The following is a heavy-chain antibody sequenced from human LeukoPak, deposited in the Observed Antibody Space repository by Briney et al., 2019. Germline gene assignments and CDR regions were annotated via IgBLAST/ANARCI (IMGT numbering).Heavy chain of an antibody. J-gene: IGHJ6*03. V-gene: IGHV4-4*07. CDR1: GGSISSYY. Sequence: SETLSLTCTVSGGSISSYYWSWIRQPAGKGLEWIGRIYTSGSTNYNTSLKSRVTMSVDTSKNQFSLKLRSVTAADTAVYYCARHFGVVVRGVPLYYYYYMDVWGKGTTVTISS. D-gene: IGHD3-10*01. CDR3: ARHFGVVVRGVPLYYYYYMDV. CDR2: IYTSGST.